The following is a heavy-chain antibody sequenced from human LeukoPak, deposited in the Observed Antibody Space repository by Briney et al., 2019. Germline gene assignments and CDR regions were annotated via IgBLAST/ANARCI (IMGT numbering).Heavy chain of an antibody. CDR3: ARDQGQRVFDY. Sequence: GGSLRLSCAASGFTFSSYAMSWVRQAPGKGLEWVSVIYSGGSTYYADSVKGRFTISRDNSKNTLYLQMNSLRAEGTAVYYCARDQGQRVFDYWGQGTLVTVSS. CDR2: IYSGGST. CDR1: GFTFSSYA. V-gene: IGHV3-53*01. J-gene: IGHJ4*02.